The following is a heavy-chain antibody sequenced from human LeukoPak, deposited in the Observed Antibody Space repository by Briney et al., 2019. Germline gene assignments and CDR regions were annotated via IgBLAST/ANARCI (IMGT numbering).Heavy chain of an antibody. J-gene: IGHJ4*02. V-gene: IGHV1-46*01. CDR1: GYTFTSYG. CDR3: ARAPRQLWSFDY. Sequence: ASVKVSCKASGYTFTSYGISWVRQAPGQGLEWMGLINPSGGRTTYAQKFQDRVTMTRDTSTSTVYMEMSSLRSEDAAVYYCARAPRQLWSFDYWGQGTLVTVSA. D-gene: IGHD5-18*01. CDR2: INPSGGRT.